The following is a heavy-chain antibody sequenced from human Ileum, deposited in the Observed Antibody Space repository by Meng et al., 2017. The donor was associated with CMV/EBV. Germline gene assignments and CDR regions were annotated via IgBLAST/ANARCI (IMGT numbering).Heavy chain of an antibody. Sequence: FSGHWLHWVRQVPGKGMVWVSDLSSDGRTTTYADSVKGRFSISRDNAKNTLYLQMHSLRAEDTAVYYCVRDVGQQGEGSSWYKWYDPWGQGTLVTVSS. CDR2: LSSDGRTT. D-gene: IGHD6-13*01. CDR3: VRDVGQQGEGSSWYKWYDP. V-gene: IGHV3-74*03. J-gene: IGHJ5*02. CDR1: FSGHW.